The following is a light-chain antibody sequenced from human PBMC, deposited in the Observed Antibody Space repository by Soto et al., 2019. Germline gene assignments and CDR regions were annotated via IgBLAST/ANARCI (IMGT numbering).Light chain of an antibody. V-gene: IGKV3-15*01. CDR2: GAS. Sequence: EIVMTQSPATLSVSPGERATLSCRASQNVRSNLAWYHQKPGQAPRLLIYGASTRATGIPARFSGRGSGTDFTLTISRLEPEDFAVYYCQQHGISHITFGQGTRLEI. J-gene: IGKJ5*01. CDR3: QQHGISHIT. CDR1: QNVRSN.